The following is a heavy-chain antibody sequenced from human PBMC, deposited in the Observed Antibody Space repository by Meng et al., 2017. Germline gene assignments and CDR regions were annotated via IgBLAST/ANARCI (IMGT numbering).Heavy chain of an antibody. CDR1: GLTVSSNY. Sequence: GEFLKISCAASGLTVSSNYMSWVRQAPGKGLEWVSVIYSGGSTYYADSVKGRFTISRHNSKNTLYLQMNSLRAEDTAVYYCARDLHGLDYWGQGTLVTVSS. CDR2: IYSGGST. J-gene: IGHJ4*02. V-gene: IGHV3-53*04. CDR3: ARDLHGLDY.